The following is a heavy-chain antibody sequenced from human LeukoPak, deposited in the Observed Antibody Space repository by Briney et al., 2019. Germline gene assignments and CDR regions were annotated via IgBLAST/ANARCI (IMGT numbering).Heavy chain of an antibody. J-gene: IGHJ6*03. CDR2: IYYSGST. Sequence: SETLSLTCTVSGGSISSYYWSWIRQPPGKGLEWIGYIYYSGSTNYNPSLKSRVTISVDTSKNQFSLKLSSVTAADTAVYYCARTDTAMANDYYYHMDVWGKGTTVTVSS. CDR3: ARTDTAMANDYYYHMDV. V-gene: IGHV4-59*01. CDR1: GGSISSYY. D-gene: IGHD5-18*01.